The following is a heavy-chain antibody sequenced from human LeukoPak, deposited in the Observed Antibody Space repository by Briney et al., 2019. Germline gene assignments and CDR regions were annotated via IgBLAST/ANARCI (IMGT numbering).Heavy chain of an antibody. CDR1: GFTFSSYT. V-gene: IGHV3-23*01. J-gene: IGHJ4*02. Sequence: GGSLRLSCAASGFTFSSYTMSWVRQAPGKGLEWVSTIGSGGAITYYADFVKGRFTISRDNSQNTLYLQMNGLRAEDTAVYYCAKLILMRHHFDYWGRGTLVTVSS. CDR3: AKLILMRHHFDY. D-gene: IGHD2/OR15-2a*01. CDR2: IGSGGAIT.